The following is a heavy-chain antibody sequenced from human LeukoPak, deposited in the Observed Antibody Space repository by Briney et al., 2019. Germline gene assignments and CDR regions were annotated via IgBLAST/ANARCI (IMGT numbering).Heavy chain of an antibody. Sequence: KTGGSLRLSCAASGFTFSSYSKNWVRQAPGKGLEWVSSISSSSPYIYYANSVKGRFIISRDNARNSLYLQMTSLRAEDTAVYYCARDHTSTAHLMYWGQGALVSVSS. CDR1: GFTFSSYS. D-gene: IGHD5-18*01. CDR2: ISSSSPYI. CDR3: ARDHTSTAHLMY. J-gene: IGHJ4*02. V-gene: IGHV3-21*01.